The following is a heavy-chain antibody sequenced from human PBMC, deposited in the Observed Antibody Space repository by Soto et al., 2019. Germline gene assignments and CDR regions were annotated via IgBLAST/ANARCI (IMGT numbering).Heavy chain of an antibody. CDR3: ACSGIVGATSYWYFDL. Sequence: EVQLVESGGGLVKPGGSLRLSCAASGFTFSSYSMNWVRQAPGKGLEWVSSISSSSSYIYYADSVKGRFTISRDNAKNSLYLQMNSLRAEDTAVYYCACSGIVGATSYWYFDLWGRGTLVTVSS. D-gene: IGHD1-26*01. CDR2: ISSSSSYI. CDR1: GFTFSSYS. J-gene: IGHJ2*01. V-gene: IGHV3-21*01.